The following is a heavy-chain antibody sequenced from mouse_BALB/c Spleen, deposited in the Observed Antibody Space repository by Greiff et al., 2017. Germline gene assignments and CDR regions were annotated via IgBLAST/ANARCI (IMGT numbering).Heavy chain of an antibody. CDR1: GFTFSDYY. D-gene: IGHD3-1*01. J-gene: IGHJ2*01. V-gene: IGHV5-4*02. CDR2: ISDGGSYT. Sequence: EVQLVESGGGLVKPGGSLKLSCAASGFTFSDYYMYWVRQTPEKRLEWVATISDGGSYTYYPDSVKGRFTISRDNAKNNLYLQMSSLKSEDTAMYYCALTARATWDYWGQGTTLTVSS. CDR3: ALTARATWDY.